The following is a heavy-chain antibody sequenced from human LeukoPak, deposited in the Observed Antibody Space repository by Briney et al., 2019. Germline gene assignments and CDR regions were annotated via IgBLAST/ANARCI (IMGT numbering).Heavy chain of an antibody. CDR3: ARARGAESIDY. CDR2: INHSGTT. V-gene: IGHV4-34*01. D-gene: IGHD3-10*01. J-gene: IGHJ4*02. Sequence: SGTLSLTCAVYGVSFSGYYWTWIRQPPGKGLEWIGEINHSGTTNYSPSLKSRVTLSVDTSKNQFSLTLSSVTAADTAVYYCARARGAESIDYWGQGTRVTVSS. CDR1: GVSFSGYY.